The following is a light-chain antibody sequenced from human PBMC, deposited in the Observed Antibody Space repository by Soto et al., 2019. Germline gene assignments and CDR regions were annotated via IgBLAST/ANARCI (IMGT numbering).Light chain of an antibody. J-gene: IGKJ4*01. CDR2: GAS. CDR1: QSISSSH. CDR3: QQYGNSP. Sequence: EIVLTQFPGTLSLSPGERATLSCRASQSISSSHLAWYQQKPGQAPRLLIYGASSRATGIPDRFSGSGSGTDFTLTISRLEPEDFAVYYCQQYGNSPFGGGTKVDIK. V-gene: IGKV3-20*01.